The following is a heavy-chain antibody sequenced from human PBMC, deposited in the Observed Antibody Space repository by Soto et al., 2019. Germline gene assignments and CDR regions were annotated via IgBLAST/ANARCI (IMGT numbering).Heavy chain of an antibody. Sequence: SETLSLTCAVYGGSFSGYYWSWIRQPPGKGLEWIGEINHSGSTNYNPSLKSRVTISVDTSKNQFSLKLSSVTAADTAVYYCARVIISYYYGSGSPTYYYGMDVWGQGTTVTVSS. CDR3: ARVIISYYYGSGSPTYYYGMDV. J-gene: IGHJ6*02. CDR2: INHSGST. V-gene: IGHV4-34*01. CDR1: GGSFSGYY. D-gene: IGHD3-10*01.